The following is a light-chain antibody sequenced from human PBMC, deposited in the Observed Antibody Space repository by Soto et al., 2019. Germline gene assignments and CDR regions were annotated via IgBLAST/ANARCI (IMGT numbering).Light chain of an antibody. V-gene: IGKV3-20*01. J-gene: IGKJ4*01. CDR2: GAS. Sequence: DIVLTQSPGTLSLSPGESVTLSCRASQSVSSSHLAWYQQKLGQAPRLFIYGASRRATGIPDRFSGSGSGTDFTLTISRLQPEDFAVYSCQPYGNPLTFGGGTKVEIK. CDR3: QPYGNPLT. CDR1: QSVSSSH.